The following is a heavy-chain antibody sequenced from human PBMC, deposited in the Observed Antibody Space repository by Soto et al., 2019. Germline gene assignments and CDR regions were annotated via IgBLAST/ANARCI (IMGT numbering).Heavy chain of an antibody. CDR1: GFTFRSYG. CDR3: ATGGFGGPYYVLGTSLDY. Sequence: QVQLVESGGGVVQPGRSLRLSCAASGFTFRSYGMHWVRQAPGKGLEWVAVISYDGSDKHYADSVKGRFTISRDGSKNTLYLQMDGLRADDTALYYCATGGFGGPYYVLGTSLDYWGQGTLVTVSS. V-gene: IGHV3-30*03. J-gene: IGHJ4*02. D-gene: IGHD3-16*01. CDR2: ISYDGSDK.